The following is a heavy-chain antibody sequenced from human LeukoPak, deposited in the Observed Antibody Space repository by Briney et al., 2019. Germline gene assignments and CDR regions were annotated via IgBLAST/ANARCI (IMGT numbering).Heavy chain of an antibody. Sequence: GESLKISCKGSGYSFKDYWIGWVRQMPGKGPEWMGIIFPHDSDTKYSPSFQGQVTISVDKSISTAYVQWSSLEASDTAIYYCARYGIKGCSSTNCFTSYFYYGMDVSGQGTTVTVSS. CDR3: ARYGIKGCSSTNCFTSYFYYGMDV. J-gene: IGHJ6*02. CDR2: IFPHDSDT. V-gene: IGHV5-51*01. CDR1: GYSFKDYW. D-gene: IGHD2-2*02.